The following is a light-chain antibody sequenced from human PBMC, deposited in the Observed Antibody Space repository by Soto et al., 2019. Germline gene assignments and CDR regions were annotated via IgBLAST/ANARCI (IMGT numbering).Light chain of an antibody. CDR1: SSDIGYYDY. Sequence: QAALTHPASLSGSPGQSITISCTGTSSDIGYYDYVSWYQHHSGKAPKLIIYEVNSRPSGVSNRFSGSKSVNTASLTISGLQAEDGADYFCSSHSSSSAYYVFGTGTKVTVL. J-gene: IGLJ1*01. CDR3: SSHSSSSAYYV. V-gene: IGLV2-14*01. CDR2: EVN.